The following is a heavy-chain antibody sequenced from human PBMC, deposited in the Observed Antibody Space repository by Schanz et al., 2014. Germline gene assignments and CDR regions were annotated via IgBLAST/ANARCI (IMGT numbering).Heavy chain of an antibody. V-gene: IGHV3-23*01. CDR2: ISGSGGST. Sequence: EVQLLESGGGLVQPGGSLRLSCAASGFMFSSYGMHWVRQAPGKGLEWVSAISGSGGSTYYADSVKGRFTISRDNSKNTPYLQMNSLRPEDAAVDYCARGGCGEVGEFDYWGQGTLVTVSA. J-gene: IGHJ4*02. D-gene: IGHD3-10*01. CDR1: GFMFSSYG. CDR3: ARGGCGEVGEFDY.